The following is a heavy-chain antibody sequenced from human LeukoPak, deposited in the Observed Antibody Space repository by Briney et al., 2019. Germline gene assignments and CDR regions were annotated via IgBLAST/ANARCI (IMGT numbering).Heavy chain of an antibody. D-gene: IGHD5-18*01. CDR3: ARAGMLSGYSFFYY. CDR1: GYTFTSYA. J-gene: IGHJ4*02. V-gene: IGHV1-3*01. Sequence: GASVKVSCKASGYTFTSYAMHWVRQAPGQRLEWMGWINAGNGNTKYSQKFQGRVTITRDTSASTAYMELSSLRSEDTAVYYCARAGMLSGYSFFYYWGQGTLVTVSS. CDR2: INAGNGNT.